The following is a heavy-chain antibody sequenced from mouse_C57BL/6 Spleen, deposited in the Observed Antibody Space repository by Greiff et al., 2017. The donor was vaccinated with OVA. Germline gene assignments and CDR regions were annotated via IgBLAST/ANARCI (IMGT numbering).Heavy chain of an antibody. CDR3: ARSHYSNYEFAY. CDR2: INPNNGGT. D-gene: IGHD2-5*01. J-gene: IGHJ3*01. V-gene: IGHV1-26*01. CDR1: GYTFTDYY. Sequence: VQLQQSGPELVKPGASVKISCKASGYTFTDYYMNWVKQSHGKSLEWIGDINPNNGGTSYNQKFKGKATLTVDKSSSTAYMELRSLTSEDSAVYYCARSHYSNYEFAYWGQGTLVTVSA.